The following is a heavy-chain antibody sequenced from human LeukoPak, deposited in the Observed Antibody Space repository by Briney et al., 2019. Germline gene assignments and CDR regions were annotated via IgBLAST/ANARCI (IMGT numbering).Heavy chain of an antibody. Sequence: QPGGSLRLSCAASGFTFSNYEMNWVRQAPGKGLEWVSSISSSGDTICYADSVKGRFTISRDNAKNSLYLQMNSLRAGDTALYYCARSFDCWGQGTLVTVPS. CDR2: ISSSGDTI. CDR3: ARSFDC. J-gene: IGHJ4*02. V-gene: IGHV3-48*03. CDR1: GFTFSNYE.